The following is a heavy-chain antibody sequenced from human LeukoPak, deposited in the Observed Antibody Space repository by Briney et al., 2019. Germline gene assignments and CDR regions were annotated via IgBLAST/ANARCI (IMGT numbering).Heavy chain of an antibody. V-gene: IGHV3-30*02. CDR3: AKDDYDYVWGSYRSYFDY. CDR2: IRYDGSNK. Sequence: GGSLRLSCAASGFTFSSYGMHWVRQAPVEGLEWVAFIRYDGSNKYYADSVKGRFTISRDNSKNTLYLQMNSLRAEDTAVYYCAKDDYDYVWGSYRSYFDYWGQGTLVTVSS. J-gene: IGHJ4*02. CDR1: GFTFSSYG. D-gene: IGHD3-16*02.